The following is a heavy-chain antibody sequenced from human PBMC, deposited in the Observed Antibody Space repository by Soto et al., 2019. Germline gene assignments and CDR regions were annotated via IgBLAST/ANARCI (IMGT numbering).Heavy chain of an antibody. J-gene: IGHJ4*02. D-gene: IGHD6-13*01. Sequence: GGSLRLSCAASGFTFSSYGMHWVRQAPGKGLEWVAVIWYDGSNKYYADSVKGRFTISRDNSKNTLYLQMNSLRAEDTAVYYCARGVLGSSWKLIDYWGQGTLVTVSS. CDR3: ARGVLGSSWKLIDY. CDR2: IWYDGSNK. CDR1: GFTFSSYG. V-gene: IGHV3-33*01.